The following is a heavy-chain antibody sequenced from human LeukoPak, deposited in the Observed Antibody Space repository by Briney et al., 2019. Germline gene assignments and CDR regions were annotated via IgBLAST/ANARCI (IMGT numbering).Heavy chain of an antibody. CDR2: MYTGGAT. Sequence: GGSLRLSCAASGFTVSGTHMSWVRQAPGKGLEWVSAMYTGGATYYADSVAGRFTVSRDNSKNTLYLHMNSLRVEDTAVYYCARIRGSHYYYYYMDVWGKGTTVTVSS. D-gene: IGHD1-26*01. J-gene: IGHJ6*03. V-gene: IGHV3-53*01. CDR1: GFTVSGTH. CDR3: ARIRGSHYYYYYMDV.